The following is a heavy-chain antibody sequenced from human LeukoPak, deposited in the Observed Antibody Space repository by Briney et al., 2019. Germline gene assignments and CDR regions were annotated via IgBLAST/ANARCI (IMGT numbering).Heavy chain of an antibody. CDR3: ARHYCSGGGCVGVLVNFGY. V-gene: IGHV4-39*01. J-gene: IGHJ4*02. Sequence: SETLSLTCTVSGVSITSSTYYWGWIRQPPRKGLEWIGSIDYRGSTYYNPSLKSRVTISVDTSKNQFSLKLTSVTAADTAVYYCARHYCSGGGCVGVLVNFGYWGQGTLVTVSS. D-gene: IGHD2-15*01. CDR2: IDYRGST. CDR1: GVSITSSTYY.